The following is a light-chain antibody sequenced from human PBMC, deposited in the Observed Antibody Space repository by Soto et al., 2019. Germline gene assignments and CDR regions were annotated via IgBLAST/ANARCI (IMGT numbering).Light chain of an antibody. CDR2: DAS. CDR1: QSVPSKY. Sequence: EIVLTQSPGTLSLSPVEIATLSFVASQSVPSKYLAWYQQKPGQAPRLLIYDASTRDTGIPARFSGSGSGTEFTLTIGSLQSEDYAVYYCQPYNDWPSWTFGQGTKVDIK. CDR3: QPYNDWPSWT. V-gene: IGKV3D-15*01. J-gene: IGKJ1*01.